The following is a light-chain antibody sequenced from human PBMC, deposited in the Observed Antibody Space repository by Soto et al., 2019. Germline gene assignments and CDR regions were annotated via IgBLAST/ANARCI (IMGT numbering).Light chain of an antibody. V-gene: IGKV3-11*01. J-gene: IGKJ1*01. CDR1: QSVSNF. CDR2: DAS. CDR3: QQRSNWPWT. Sequence: EIVLTQSPATLSLSPGERATLSCRVSQSVSNFLAWYQQKPGQAPRLLISDASNRATGIPGRFSGSGSGTDFSLTISSLEPEDFAVYYCQQRSNWPWTFGPGTKVEIK.